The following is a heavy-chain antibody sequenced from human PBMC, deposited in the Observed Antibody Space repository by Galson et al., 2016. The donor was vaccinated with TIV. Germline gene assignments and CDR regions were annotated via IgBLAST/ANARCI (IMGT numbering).Heavy chain of an antibody. J-gene: IGHJ4*02. Sequence: SLRLSCAASGFTFNTYSMIWVRQAPGKGLEWISYISSDSSTIYYADSVKGRFAISGDNAKNSLFLQMSSRRAEDTAVYYCARRGGGRSTISGLAIAFDNWGQGTLVAVSS. D-gene: IGHD3/OR15-3a*01. V-gene: IGHV3-48*01. CDR2: ISSDSSTI. CDR1: GFTFNTYS. CDR3: ARRGGGRSTISGLAIAFDN.